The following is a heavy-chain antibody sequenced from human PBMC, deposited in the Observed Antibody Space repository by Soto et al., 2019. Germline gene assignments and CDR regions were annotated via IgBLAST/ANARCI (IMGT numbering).Heavy chain of an antibody. Sequence: EVHLLESGGDLVQPGGSLRLSCAASGFTFSNYAMSWVRQAPGKGLDWVSGISGSAASTFYADSVKGRFTISRENSKNTMYLPMNSLRAQDTAVYDCATLSWRYCSGGSCSLDATFDYWGQGTLVTVSS. V-gene: IGHV3-23*01. D-gene: IGHD2-15*01. CDR1: GFTFSNYA. CDR2: ISGSAAST. J-gene: IGHJ4*02. CDR3: ATLSWRYCSGGSCSLDATFDY.